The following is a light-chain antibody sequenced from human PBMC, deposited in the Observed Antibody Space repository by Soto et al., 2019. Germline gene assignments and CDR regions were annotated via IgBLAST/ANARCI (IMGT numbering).Light chain of an antibody. CDR3: LQDHNYPRT. J-gene: IGKJ1*01. CDR2: AAS. V-gene: IGKV1-6*01. Sequence: AIQMTQSPSSLSASVGDRVTITCRASQAIKNELGWYQQKPGKAPKVLIYAASSLQSGVPSRFSGGGSGTDFTLTISSLQPEDFATYYCLQDHNYPRTFGQGTKVEIK. CDR1: QAIKNE.